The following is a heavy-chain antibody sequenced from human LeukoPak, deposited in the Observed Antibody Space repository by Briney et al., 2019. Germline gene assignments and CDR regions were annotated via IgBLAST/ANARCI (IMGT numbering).Heavy chain of an antibody. CDR2: IKEDGSEK. CDR1: GFTFSNYW. D-gene: IGHD3-3*02. CDR3: ARDSQHLNFDH. V-gene: IGHV3-7*04. Sequence: GGSLRLSGAASGFTFSNYWMNWVRQAPGKGLEWVANIKEDGSEKYYVDSVKGRFTISRDNAKNSLYLQMDSLRAEDTAVYYCARDSQHLNFDHWGQGTLVTVSS. J-gene: IGHJ4*02.